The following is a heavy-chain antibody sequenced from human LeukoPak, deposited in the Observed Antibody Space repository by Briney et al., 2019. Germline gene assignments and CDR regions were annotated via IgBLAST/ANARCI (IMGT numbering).Heavy chain of an antibody. D-gene: IGHD2-15*01. CDR3: ARRGYCSDGSCYSIWFDP. CDR1: GGSISSSSYY. J-gene: IGHJ5*02. Sequence: PSETLSLTCTVSGGSISSSSYYWAWIRQPPGKGLEWIGYIFYSGSTYYNPSLKSRVTISVDTSKNQFSLKLSSVTAADAAFYYCARRGYCSDGSCYSIWFDPWGQGTLVTVSS. V-gene: IGHV4-39*01. CDR2: IFYSGST.